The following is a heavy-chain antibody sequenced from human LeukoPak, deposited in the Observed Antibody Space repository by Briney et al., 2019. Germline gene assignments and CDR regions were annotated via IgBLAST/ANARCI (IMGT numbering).Heavy chain of an antibody. CDR1: GFTFSTYA. CDR2: ITGGGGTT. Sequence: PGGALRLSCAASGFTFSTYAMSWVRPTPGKGLEWVSAITGGGGTTYYADSVKGGFTLSRDNSKNTQYLQMNSLRADDTAVYYCAKDPPILRWSFDYWGQGTLVTVSS. D-gene: IGHD4-23*01. CDR3: AKDPPILRWSFDY. V-gene: IGHV3-23*01. J-gene: IGHJ4*02.